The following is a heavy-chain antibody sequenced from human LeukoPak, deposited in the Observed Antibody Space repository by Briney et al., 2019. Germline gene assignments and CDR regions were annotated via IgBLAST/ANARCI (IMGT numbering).Heavy chain of an antibody. CDR3: ARDRIAGIAVAKRRGYFDY. D-gene: IGHD6-19*01. V-gene: IGHV4-39*07. CDR1: GGSISSSSYY. Sequence: SETLSLTCTVSGGSISSSSYYWGWIRQPPGKGLEWIGSIYYSGSTYYNPSLKSRVTISVDTSKNQFSLKLSSVTAADTAVYYCARDRIAGIAVAKRRGYFDYWGQGTLVTVSS. J-gene: IGHJ4*02. CDR2: IYYSGST.